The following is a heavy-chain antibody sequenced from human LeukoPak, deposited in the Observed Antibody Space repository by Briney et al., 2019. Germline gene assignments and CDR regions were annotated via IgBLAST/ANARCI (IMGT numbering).Heavy chain of an antibody. V-gene: IGHV3-21*01. CDR3: ARSYSSSRGTFDY. Sequence: GGSLRLSCAASGFTFSNYHMNWVRQAPGKGLEWVSSITSSSSYIYYADSVKGRFTISRDNAKNSLYLQMNSLRAEDTAVYYCARSYSSSRGTFDYWGQGTLVTVSS. J-gene: IGHJ4*02. D-gene: IGHD6-6*01. CDR2: ITSSSSYI. CDR1: GFTFSNYH.